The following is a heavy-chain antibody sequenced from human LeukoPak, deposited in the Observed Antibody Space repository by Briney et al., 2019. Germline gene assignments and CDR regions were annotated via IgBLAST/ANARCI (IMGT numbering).Heavy chain of an antibody. CDR1: GFTFSSYG. CDR3: ARGPHYYDSSGYYPLDY. D-gene: IGHD3-22*01. V-gene: IGHV3-33*01. Sequence: GGSLRLSCAASGFTFSSYGMQWVRQAPGKGQEWVAVIWYDGSNKYYADSVKGRFTISRDNSKNTLYLQMNSLRAEDTAVYYCARGPHYYDSSGYYPLDYWGQGTLVTVSS. J-gene: IGHJ4*02. CDR2: IWYDGSNK.